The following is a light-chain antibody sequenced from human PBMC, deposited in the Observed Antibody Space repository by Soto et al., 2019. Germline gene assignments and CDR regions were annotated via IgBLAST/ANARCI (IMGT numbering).Light chain of an antibody. J-gene: IGKJ1*01. CDR2: GAS. Sequence: EIVMTQSPVTLSVSPGERVTLSCRASQSISSSLAWYQERPGQAPRFLIYGASTRATGIPARFSGSGSGTEFTLTISSLQSEDFAVDYCQQYNNWPWTFGQGTKVEI. CDR1: QSISSS. CDR3: QQYNNWPWT. V-gene: IGKV3-15*01.